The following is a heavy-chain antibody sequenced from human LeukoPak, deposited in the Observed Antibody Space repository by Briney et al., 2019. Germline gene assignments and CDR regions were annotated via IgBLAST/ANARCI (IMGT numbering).Heavy chain of an antibody. Sequence: GRSLRLSCAASGFTISGYAMHWVRQAPGKGLEWVAVISYDGSNKYYADSVKGRFTISRDNSKNTLYLQMNSLRAEDTAVYYCARDSSSSVVVPAAKDYFDYWGQGTLVTVSS. V-gene: IGHV3-30-3*01. CDR2: ISYDGSNK. CDR1: GFTISGYA. J-gene: IGHJ4*02. D-gene: IGHD2-2*01. CDR3: ARDSSSSVVVPAAKDYFDY.